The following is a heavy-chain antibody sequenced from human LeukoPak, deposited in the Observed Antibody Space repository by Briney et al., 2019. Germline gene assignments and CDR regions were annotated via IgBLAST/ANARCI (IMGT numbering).Heavy chain of an antibody. J-gene: IGHJ4*02. CDR1: GFIFDDYG. Sequence: GGSLRLSCAAYGFIFDDYGMSWVRQAPGKGLEWVSGINWNGGSTGYGDSVKGRFTISRDNAKNSLYLQMNSLRAEDTALYYCARAFKYSMSGYYFDYWGQGTLVTVSS. CDR2: INWNGGST. CDR3: ARAFKYSMSGYYFDY. V-gene: IGHV3-20*04. D-gene: IGHD2-21*01.